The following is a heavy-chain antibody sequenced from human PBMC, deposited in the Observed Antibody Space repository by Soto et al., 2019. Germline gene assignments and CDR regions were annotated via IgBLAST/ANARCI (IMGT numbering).Heavy chain of an antibody. CDR3: ARASETSHGGWFDP. CDR2: INHSAGT. J-gene: IGHJ5*02. Sequence: SETLSLTCAVYGGSLSDFYWSWIRQPPGKGLEWIGEINHSAGTSYNPSLKSRATISVDTSKNQRSLKLTSVTAADTAVYFCARASETSHGGWFDPWGQGTLVTVSS. V-gene: IGHV4-34*01. D-gene: IGHD3-10*01. CDR1: GGSLSDFY.